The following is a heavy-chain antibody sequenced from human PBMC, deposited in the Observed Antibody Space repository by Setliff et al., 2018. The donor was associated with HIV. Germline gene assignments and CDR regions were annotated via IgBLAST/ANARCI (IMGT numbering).Heavy chain of an antibody. Sequence: KPSETLSLTCTVSGGSISSSTYYWGWIRQPPGKGLEWIGTISYSGSTYYNPSLKSRVIISVDTSKNQFSLKLSSVTAADTAVYYCASPRGYCSGGTCHFWYFDLWGRGTLVTVS. CDR2: ISYSGST. CDR1: GGSISSSTYY. J-gene: IGHJ2*01. D-gene: IGHD2-15*01. CDR3: ASPRGYCSGGTCHFWYFDL. V-gene: IGHV4-39*01.